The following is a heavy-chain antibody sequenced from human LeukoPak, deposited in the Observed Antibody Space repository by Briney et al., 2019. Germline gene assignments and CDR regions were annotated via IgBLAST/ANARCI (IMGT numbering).Heavy chain of an antibody. CDR3: ARSLYYYDSSGYLRNYFDY. Sequence: SETLSLTCTVSGGSISSYYWSWIRQPPGKGLEWIGYIYYSGSTNYNPSLKSRVTISVDTSKNQFSLKLSSVTAADTAVYYCARSLYYYDSSGYLRNYFDYWGQGTLVTVSS. V-gene: IGHV4-59*12. J-gene: IGHJ4*02. D-gene: IGHD3-22*01. CDR2: IYYSGST. CDR1: GGSISSYY.